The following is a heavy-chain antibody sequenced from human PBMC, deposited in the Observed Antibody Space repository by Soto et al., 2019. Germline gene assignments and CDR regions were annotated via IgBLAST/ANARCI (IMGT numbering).Heavy chain of an antibody. J-gene: IGHJ4*02. D-gene: IGHD1-26*01. V-gene: IGHV1-69*01. CDR2: IIPIFVTA. CDR1: GGTFSSYS. CDR3: ARDGGRHSGGIDY. Sequence: QVQLVQSGAEVKKPGSSVKVSCKASGGTFSSYSINWVRQAPGQGLEWMGEIIPIFVTANYAQKFQGRVTITADESTSTAYMALSSLRSEDTAVYYCARDGGRHSGGIDYWGQATLVTVSS.